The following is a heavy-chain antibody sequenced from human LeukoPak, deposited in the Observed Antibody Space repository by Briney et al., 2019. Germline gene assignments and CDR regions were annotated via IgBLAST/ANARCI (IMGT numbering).Heavy chain of an antibody. J-gene: IGHJ4*02. V-gene: IGHV4-61*01. CDR2: IYYSGST. Sequence: SETLSLTCTVSGVSVNSGTYYWSWIRQPPGKGLEWIGYIYYSGSTNYNHFLKSRVTISRDTSKNQFSLRLSSLTAADTAVYYCARARPAADYWGQGTLVTVSS. CDR1: GVSVNSGTYY. D-gene: IGHD6-13*01. CDR3: ARARPAADY.